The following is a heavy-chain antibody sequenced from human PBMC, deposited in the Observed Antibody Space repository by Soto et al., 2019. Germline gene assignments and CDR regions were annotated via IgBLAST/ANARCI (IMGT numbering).Heavy chain of an antibody. Sequence: QEHLVESGGGVVQPGTSLRLSCEASGFSFSFSSMHWVRQAPGKGLEWVAVISYDGANKFYGDSVKGRFTISRDNSKDTLYLEMTSLRPEDTAMYYCAREPPLGQLQAAPRWYFDNWGQGTLVTVSS. J-gene: IGHJ4*02. D-gene: IGHD1-1*01. V-gene: IGHV3-30-3*01. CDR2: ISYDGANK. CDR1: GFSFSFSS. CDR3: AREPPLGQLQAAPRWYFDN.